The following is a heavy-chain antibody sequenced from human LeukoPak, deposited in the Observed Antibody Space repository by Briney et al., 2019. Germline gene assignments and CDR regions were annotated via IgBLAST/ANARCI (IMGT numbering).Heavy chain of an antibody. Sequence: GGPLRLSCAASGFTFSSYGMSWVRQAPGKGLEWVSAISGSGGSTYYADSVKGRFTISRDNSKNTLYLQMNSLRVEDTAVYYCAKDMYASGSYYRADYWGQGTLVTVSS. V-gene: IGHV3-23*01. CDR3: AKDMYASGSYYRADY. D-gene: IGHD3-10*01. J-gene: IGHJ4*02. CDR1: GFTFSSYG. CDR2: ISGSGGST.